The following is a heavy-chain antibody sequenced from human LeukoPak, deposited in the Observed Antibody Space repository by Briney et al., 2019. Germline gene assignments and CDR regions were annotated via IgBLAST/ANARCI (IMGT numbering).Heavy chain of an antibody. CDR3: ARESGYAVGDF. Sequence: GGSLRLSCAASGFIVRSNYMSWFRQAPGKGLEWASVIYNDGRTYYADSVKGRFIISKDISKNTLYLQMNNLRADDTALYYCARESGYAVGDFWGRGTLVIVSS. CDR1: GFIVRSNY. D-gene: IGHD2-2*01. V-gene: IGHV3-53*01. CDR2: IYNDGRT. J-gene: IGHJ4*02.